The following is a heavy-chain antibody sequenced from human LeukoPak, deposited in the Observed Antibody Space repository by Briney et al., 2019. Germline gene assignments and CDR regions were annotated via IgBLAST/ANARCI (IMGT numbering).Heavy chain of an antibody. CDR2: ISSSGRHM. CDR1: GFTFSSYS. Sequence: GGSLTVSCAASGFTFSSYSMNWVRQAPGKGLEWVSSISSSGRHMYYAASVKGRFTISRDNAKNSLYLQMNSLRAEDTAVYYCARLTFGGVIGFDYWGQGTLVT. CDR3: ARLTFGGVIGFDY. D-gene: IGHD3-16*02. J-gene: IGHJ4*02. V-gene: IGHV3-21*01.